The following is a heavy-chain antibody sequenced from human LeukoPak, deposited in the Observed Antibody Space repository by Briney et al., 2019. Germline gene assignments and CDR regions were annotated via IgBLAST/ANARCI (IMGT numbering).Heavy chain of an antibody. CDR1: GYTFTSYG. CDR3: AKDPQKWESYFDY. D-gene: IGHD1-26*01. V-gene: IGHV1-69*05. J-gene: IGHJ4*02. CDR2: IIPIFGTA. Sequence: ASVKVSCKASGYTFTSYGISWVRQAPGQGLEWMGGIIPIFGTANYAQKFQGRVTITTDESTSTAYMELSSLRAEDTAVYYCAKDPQKWESYFDYWGQGTLVTVSS.